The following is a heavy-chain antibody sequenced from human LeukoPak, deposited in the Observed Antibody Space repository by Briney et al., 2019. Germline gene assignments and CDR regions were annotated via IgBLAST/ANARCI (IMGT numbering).Heavy chain of an antibody. V-gene: IGHV3-49*04. CDR3: ASRSGRQWLPYFDY. CDR1: GFTFGDYS. J-gene: IGHJ4*02. Sequence: GGSLRLSCTSSGFTFGDYSMTWVRQAPGKGLEWVGFIRSKAYGGTTEYAAPVKGRFTISRDDSKSIAYLQMNSLKTEDTAVYHCASRSGRQWLPYFDYWGQGTLVTVSS. D-gene: IGHD1-26*01. CDR2: IRSKAYGGTT.